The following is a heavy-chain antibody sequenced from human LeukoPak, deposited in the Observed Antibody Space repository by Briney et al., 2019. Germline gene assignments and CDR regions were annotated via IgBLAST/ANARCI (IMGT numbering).Heavy chain of an antibody. D-gene: IGHD4-23*01. J-gene: IGHJ4*02. CDR1: GGSISSGANY. V-gene: IGHV4-61*08. Sequence: SQTLSLTCTVSGGSISSGANYWSWIRQPPGKGLEWIGYIYYSGSTNYNPSLKSRVTISVDTSKNQFSLKLSSVTAADTAVYYCARGDYGGNSEAPRGFDYWGQGTLVTVSS. CDR2: IYYSGST. CDR3: ARGDYGGNSEAPRGFDY.